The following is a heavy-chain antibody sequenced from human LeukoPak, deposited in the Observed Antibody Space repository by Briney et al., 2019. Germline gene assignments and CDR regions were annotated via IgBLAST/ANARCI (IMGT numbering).Heavy chain of an antibody. J-gene: IGHJ4*02. D-gene: IGHD2-15*01. CDR1: GGSFSGYY. Sequence: ETLSLTCAVYGGSFSGYYWSWVRQAPGKGLEWVSAISGSGGSTYYADSVKGRFTISRDNSKNTLYLQMNSLRAEDTAVYYCAKGRYCSGGSCYSGYWGQGTLVTVSS. CDR3: AKGRYCSGGSCYSGY. V-gene: IGHV3-23*01. CDR2: ISGSGGST.